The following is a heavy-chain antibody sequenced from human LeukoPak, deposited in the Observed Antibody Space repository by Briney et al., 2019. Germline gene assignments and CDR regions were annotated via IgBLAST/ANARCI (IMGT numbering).Heavy chain of an antibody. CDR2: INHSGST. V-gene: IGHV4-34*01. CDR1: GGSFSGYY. D-gene: IGHD3-3*01. Sequence: SETLSLTCAVYGGSFSGYYWSWIRQPPGKGLEWIGEINHSGSTNYNPSLKSRVTISVDTSKNQFSLKLSSVTAADTAVYYCARSQAPSYYDFWSGYSTYYYYYGMDVWGQGTTVTVSS. CDR3: ARSQAPSYYDFWSGYSTYYYYYGMDV. J-gene: IGHJ6*02.